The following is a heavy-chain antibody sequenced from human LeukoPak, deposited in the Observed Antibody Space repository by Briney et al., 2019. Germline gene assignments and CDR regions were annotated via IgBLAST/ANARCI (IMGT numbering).Heavy chain of an antibody. CDR3: ARATFSSSGHSY. V-gene: IGHV3-48*03. Sequence: GGSLRLSCATSGFTFTSYEMNWVRQAPGKGLEWVSYISNSGATIYYADSVKGRFTISRDNAKSSLFLQMNSLRAEDTGVYYCARATFSSSGHSYWGQGTLVTVSS. CDR2: ISNSGATI. CDR1: GFTFTSYE. J-gene: IGHJ4*02. D-gene: IGHD6-13*01.